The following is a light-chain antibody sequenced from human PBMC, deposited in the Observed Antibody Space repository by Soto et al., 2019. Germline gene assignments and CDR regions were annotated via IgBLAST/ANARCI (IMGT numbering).Light chain of an antibody. J-gene: IGKJ3*01. CDR1: ESLLHGNGYNY. CDR3: MQALQTPFT. CDR2: LGS. Sequence: DIVMSQSPLSLPVTPGEPVSISCRSGESLLHGNGYNYLDWYLQKPGQSPQLLIYLGSTRASGVPDRFSGSGSGTDFTLKISRVEAEDVGVYFCMQALQTPFTFGPGTKVEIK. V-gene: IGKV2-28*01.